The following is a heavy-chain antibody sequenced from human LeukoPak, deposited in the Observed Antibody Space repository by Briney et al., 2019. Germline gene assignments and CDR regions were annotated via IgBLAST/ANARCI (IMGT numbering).Heavy chain of an antibody. CDR3: ARVGVIAAAGIDY. CDR2: TRGSGGST. J-gene: IGHJ4*02. V-gene: IGHV3-23*01. D-gene: IGHD6-13*01. CDR1: GFTFSSYA. Sequence: GGSLRLSCAASGFTFSSYAMSWVRQAPGRGLEWVSATRGSGGSTYYADSVRGRFTISRDNSKNTLYLQMNSLRAEDTAVYYCARVGVIAAAGIDYWGQGTLVTVSS.